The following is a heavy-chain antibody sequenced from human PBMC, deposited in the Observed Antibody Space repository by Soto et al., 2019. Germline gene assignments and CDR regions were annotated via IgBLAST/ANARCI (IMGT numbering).Heavy chain of an antibody. CDR2: ISAYNGNT. Sequence: ASVKVSCKASGYTFTSYGISWVRQAPGQGLEWMGWISAYNGNTNYAQKLQGRVTMTTDTSTSTAYMELRSLRSDDTAVYYCARDRDCSGGSCLDNCFDPWGQGTLVTVSS. CDR3: ARDRDCSGGSCLDNCFDP. V-gene: IGHV1-18*01. D-gene: IGHD2-15*01. CDR1: GYTFTSYG. J-gene: IGHJ5*02.